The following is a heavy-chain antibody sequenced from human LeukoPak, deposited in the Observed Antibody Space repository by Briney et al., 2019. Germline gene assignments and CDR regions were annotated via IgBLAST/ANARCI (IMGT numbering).Heavy chain of an antibody. CDR3: AKLENCNGGSCYIDY. V-gene: IGHV3-23*01. Sequence: GGSLRLSCAASGFTFSSYSMSWVRQAPGKGLEWVSVISGGGGVTYYADSVKGRFTISRDSFNNNLYLQMNSLGAEDTAVYYCAKLENCNGGSCYIDYWGQGALVTVSS. J-gene: IGHJ4*02. D-gene: IGHD2-15*01. CDR1: GFTFSSYS. CDR2: ISGGGGVT.